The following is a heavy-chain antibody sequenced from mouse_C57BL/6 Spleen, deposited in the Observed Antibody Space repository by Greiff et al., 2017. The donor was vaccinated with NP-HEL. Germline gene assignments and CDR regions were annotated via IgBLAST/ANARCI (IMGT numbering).Heavy chain of an antibody. CDR1: GYAFTNYL. CDR2: INPGSGGT. J-gene: IGHJ2*01. CDR3: ARSRSTWAYFDY. D-gene: IGHD3-1*01. Sequence: QVQLQQSGAELVRPGTSVKVSCKASGYAFTNYLIEWVKQRPGQGLEWIGVINPGSGGTNYNEKFKGKATLTADKSSSTAYMQLSSLPSEDSAVYFCARSRSTWAYFDYWGQGTTLTVSS. V-gene: IGHV1-54*01.